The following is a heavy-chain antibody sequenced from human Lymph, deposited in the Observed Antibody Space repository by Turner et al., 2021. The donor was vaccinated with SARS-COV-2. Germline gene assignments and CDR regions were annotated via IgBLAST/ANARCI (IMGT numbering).Heavy chain of an antibody. Sequence: QVQLVESGGGVGQPGRSLILSCAASGCTFSSYAMYWVRQAPGKGLEWVAGISYDGSNKYYADSVKGRFTISRDNSKNTRYLQMNSLRAEDTAVYYCARGDYYGSGSYPGKTFDCWGQGTLVTVSS. J-gene: IGHJ4*02. V-gene: IGHV3-30-3*01. CDR1: GCTFSSYA. D-gene: IGHD3-10*01. CDR3: ARGDYYGSGSYPGKTFDC. CDR2: ISYDGSNK.